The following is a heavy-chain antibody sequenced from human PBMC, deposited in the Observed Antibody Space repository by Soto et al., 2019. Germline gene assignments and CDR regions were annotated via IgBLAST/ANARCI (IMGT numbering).Heavy chain of an antibody. J-gene: IGHJ6*02. CDR2: INHGGGT. CDR1: GGSFSGYY. CDR3: ARVDSNYYYYGMDV. V-gene: IGHV4-34*01. Sequence: PSETLSLTCAVYGGSFSGYYWSWIRQPPGKGLEWIGEINHGGGTNYNPSLKSRVTISVDTSKNQFSLKLSSVTAADTAVYYCARVDSNYYYYGMDVWGRGTTVTVS. D-gene: IGHD4-4*01.